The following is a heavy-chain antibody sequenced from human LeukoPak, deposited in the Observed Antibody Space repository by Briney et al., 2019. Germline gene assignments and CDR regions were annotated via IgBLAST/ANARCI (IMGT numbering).Heavy chain of an antibody. CDR1: GFSFGNYA. Sequence: QLGGSLRLSLAGSGFSFGNYAMTWVGQAPGKGREWVSALSGSGYDTYYAESVRGRFTISRDNSKRTLWLQMNSLSAEDTALYFCARGVSTEAIFPQYWGQGTLVIVSS. CDR2: LSGSGYDT. D-gene: IGHD5/OR15-5a*01. CDR3: ARGVSTEAIFPQY. J-gene: IGHJ1*01. V-gene: IGHV3-23*01.